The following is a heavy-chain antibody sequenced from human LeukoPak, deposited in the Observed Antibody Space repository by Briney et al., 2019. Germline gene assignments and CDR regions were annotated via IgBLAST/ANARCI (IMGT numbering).Heavy chain of an antibody. CDR2: MNPNSGAT. Sequence: GASVTVSCKASGYTFTSYDFNWLRQATGQGPEWMGWMNPNSGATGYAQKFQGRITMTRSASINTAYMELTDLRSEDTAVYYCARDSGYSYGHWYYYYYGMDVWGQGTTVTVSS. V-gene: IGHV1-8*01. CDR1: GYTFTSYD. CDR3: ARDSGYSYGHWYYYYYGMDV. J-gene: IGHJ6*02. D-gene: IGHD5-18*01.